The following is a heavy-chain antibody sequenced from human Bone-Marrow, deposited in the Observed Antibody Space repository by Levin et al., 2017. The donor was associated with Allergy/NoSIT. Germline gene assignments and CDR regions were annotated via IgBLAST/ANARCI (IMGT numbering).Heavy chain of an antibody. V-gene: IGHV4-39*01. CDR2: FCSSGST. CDR1: GGSISGSDYC. J-gene: IGHJ5*02. Sequence: SETLSLTCAVSGGSISGSDYCWGWIRQSPGKGLEWIGTFCSSGSTYYNPSLKSRVTISIDTSKNHFSLRLTSVTAADTAVFYCARQEIDCTGASCYAPMFDAWGQGTLVSVSS. D-gene: IGHD2-2*01. CDR3: ARQEIDCTGASCYAPMFDA.